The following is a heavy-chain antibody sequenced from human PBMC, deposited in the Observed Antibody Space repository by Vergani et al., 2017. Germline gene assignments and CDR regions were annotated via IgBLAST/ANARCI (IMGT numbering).Heavy chain of an antibody. D-gene: IGHD2-2*01. Sequence: QLQLQESGPGLVKPSETLSLTCTVSGGSISSSSYYWGWIRQPPGKGLEWIGSIYYSGSTYYNPSLKSRVTISVDTAKNQFSLKLSSVTAADTAVYYCASLGNQPLFNSEGKFDYWGQGTLVTVSS. CDR3: ASLGNQPLFNSEGKFDY. CDR2: IYYSGST. V-gene: IGHV4-39*01. J-gene: IGHJ4*02. CDR1: GGSISSSSYY.